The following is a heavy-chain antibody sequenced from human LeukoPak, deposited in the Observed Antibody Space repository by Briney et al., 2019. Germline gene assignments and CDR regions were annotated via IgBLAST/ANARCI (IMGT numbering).Heavy chain of an antibody. CDR1: GITLSNYG. CDR3: AKRGVVIRVVLVGFHKEANYFES. D-gene: IGHD3-10*01. CDR2: ISCSGGRT. Sequence: GGSLRLSCAVSGITLSNYGMSWVRQPPGKGLEWVAGISCSGGRTKYADSVKGRITISRDNSKNTLFLQMTSLRGEDTAVYFCAKRGVVIRVVLVGFHKEANYFESWGQGELVTVS. V-gene: IGHV3-23*01. J-gene: IGHJ4*02.